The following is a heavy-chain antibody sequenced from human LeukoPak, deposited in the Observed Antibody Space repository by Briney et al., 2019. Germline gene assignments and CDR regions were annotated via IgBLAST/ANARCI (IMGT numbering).Heavy chain of an antibody. CDR2: ISGSGGST. Sequence: PGGSLRLSCAASGFTFSIYAMIWVRQAPGKGLEGVSAISGSGGSTFCADSVEGRFTISRDNSKNTLYLQMNSLRAEDTAVYYCAKEGVAEPYFDYWGQGTLVTVSS. D-gene: IGHD1-14*01. J-gene: IGHJ4*02. CDR3: AKEGVAEPYFDY. CDR1: GFTFSIYA. V-gene: IGHV3-23*01.